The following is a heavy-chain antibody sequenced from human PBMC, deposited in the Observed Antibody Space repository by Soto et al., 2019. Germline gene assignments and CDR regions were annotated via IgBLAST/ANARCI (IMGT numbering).Heavy chain of an antibody. D-gene: IGHD6-25*01. V-gene: IGHV3-33*01. J-gene: IGHJ6*02. CDR2: IWYDGSNK. CDR3: ARPLAAGYYYYGMDV. CDR1: GFTFSSYG. Sequence: GSLRLSCAASGFTFSSYGMHWVRQAPGKGLEWVAVIWYDGSNKYYADSVKGRFTISRDNSKNTLYLQMNRLRAEDTAVYYCARPLAAGYYYYGMDVWGQGTTVTVSS.